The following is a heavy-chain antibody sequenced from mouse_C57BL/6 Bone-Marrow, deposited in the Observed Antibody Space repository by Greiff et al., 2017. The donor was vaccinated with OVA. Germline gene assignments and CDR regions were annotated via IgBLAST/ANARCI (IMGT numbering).Heavy chain of an antibody. D-gene: IGHD1-1*01. Sequence: QVQLQQPGAELVKPGASVKLSCKASGYTFTSYWMHWVKQRPGQGLEWIGMIHPNSGSTNYNEKFKSKATLTVDKSSSTAYMQLSSLTSEDSAVYYGARDYGSWYFDVWGTGTTVTVSS. CDR2: IHPNSGST. CDR1: GYTFTSYW. J-gene: IGHJ1*03. CDR3: ARDYGSWYFDV. V-gene: IGHV1-64*01.